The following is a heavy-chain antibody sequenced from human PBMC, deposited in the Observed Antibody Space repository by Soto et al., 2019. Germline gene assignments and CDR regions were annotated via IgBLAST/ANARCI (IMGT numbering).Heavy chain of an antibody. Sequence: EVQLLESGGGLVQPGGSLRLSCAASGCTFSSYAMSWVRQAPGKGLEWVSAISGSGGSTYYADSVKGRFTISRDNSKNTLYLQMNSLRAEDTAVYYCAISWVAATQFDYWGQGTLVTVSS. CDR3: AISWVAATQFDY. CDR1: GCTFSSYA. CDR2: ISGSGGST. V-gene: IGHV3-23*01. J-gene: IGHJ4*02. D-gene: IGHD2-15*01.